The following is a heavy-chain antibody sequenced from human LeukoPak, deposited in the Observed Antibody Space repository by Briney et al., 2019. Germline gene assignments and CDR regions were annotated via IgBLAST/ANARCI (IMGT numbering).Heavy chain of an antibody. J-gene: IGHJ4*02. V-gene: IGHV4-4*07. D-gene: IGHD5-12*01. Sequence: SETLSLTCTVSGGSISSYYWSWIRQPAGKGLEWIGHISNSGSTNYSPSLKSRVTMSVDTSKNHFSLKLSSVTAADTAVYYCARDNYIVATIDYWGQGTLVTASS. CDR1: GGSISSYY. CDR3: ARDNYIVATIDY. CDR2: ISNSGST.